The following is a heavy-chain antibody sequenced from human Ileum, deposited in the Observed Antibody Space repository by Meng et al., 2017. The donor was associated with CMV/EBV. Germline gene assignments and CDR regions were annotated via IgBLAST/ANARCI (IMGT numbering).Heavy chain of an antibody. CDR2: MYFSGIA. V-gene: IGHV4-39*07. D-gene: IGHD1-26*01. CDR1: GGPISSGSHS. CDR3: ARDLTNKWFYY. Sequence: QRRPRESGQGLVKPAEALSLTCPASGGPISSGSHSWAWFRQPPGKRLEWIGSMYFSGIADYNPSLKSRVTISLHATQKQFSLRLTSVTAADSAVYFCARDLTNKWFYYWGQGTLVTVSS. J-gene: IGHJ4*02.